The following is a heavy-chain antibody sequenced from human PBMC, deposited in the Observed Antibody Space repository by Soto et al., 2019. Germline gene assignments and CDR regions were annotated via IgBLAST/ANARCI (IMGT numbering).Heavy chain of an antibody. J-gene: IGHJ5*02. D-gene: IGHD3-3*01. V-gene: IGHV1-2*02. Sequence: ASVKVSCKASGYTFTGYYMHWVRQAPGQVLEWMGWINPNSGGTNYAQKFQGRVTMTRXPXXSXXXMXLXXLRXDGTAVYYCARAIFPQNWFEPWGQGTLVTVSS. CDR2: INPNSGGT. CDR3: ARAIFPQNWFEP. CDR1: GYTFTGYY.